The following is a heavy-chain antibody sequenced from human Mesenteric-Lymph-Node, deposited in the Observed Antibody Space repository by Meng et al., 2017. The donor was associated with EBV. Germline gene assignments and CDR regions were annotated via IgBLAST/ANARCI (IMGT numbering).Heavy chain of an antibody. J-gene: IGHJ4*02. D-gene: IGHD2-2*02. CDR1: GWSFSGDY. V-gene: IGHV4-34*01. Sequence: QGRRRHWGPCLFRPSETVCLACPVYGWSFSGDYLSWIRQSPGKGLEWIGEINHSGSTNYNPSLKTRVTMAVDTSKNQSSLKLASVTAADTAVYYCARVDYTKSLPFDYWGRGTLVTVSS. CDR3: ARVDYTKSLPFDY. CDR2: INHSGST.